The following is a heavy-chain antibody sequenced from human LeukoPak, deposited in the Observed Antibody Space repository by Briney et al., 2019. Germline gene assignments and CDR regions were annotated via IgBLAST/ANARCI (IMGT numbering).Heavy chain of an antibody. CDR2: INPNSGGT. CDR1: GYTFTGYY. Sequence: ASVKVSCKASGYTFTGYYMHWVRQAPGQGVECMGWINPNSGGTNYAQKFQGRVTMTRDTSISTAYMELSRLRSDDTAVYYCARFSIYSGSGSYYNGVDYWGQGTLVTVSS. V-gene: IGHV1-2*02. CDR3: ARFSIYSGSGSYYNGVDY. J-gene: IGHJ4*02. D-gene: IGHD3-10*01.